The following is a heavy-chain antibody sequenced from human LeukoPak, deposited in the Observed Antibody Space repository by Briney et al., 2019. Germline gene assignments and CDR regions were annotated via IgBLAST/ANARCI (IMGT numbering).Heavy chain of an antibody. CDR2: IIPIFGTA. D-gene: IGHD3-9*01. CDR1: GGTFSCYA. J-gene: IGHJ4*02. CDR3: ARAPLILNAESSYYFDY. V-gene: IGHV1-69*05. Sequence: SVKVSCKASGGTFSCYAISWVRQAPGQGLEWMGKIIPIFGTANYAQKFQGRVTITTDESTSTAYMELSSLRSEDTAVYYCARAPLILNAESSYYFDYWGQGTLVTVSS.